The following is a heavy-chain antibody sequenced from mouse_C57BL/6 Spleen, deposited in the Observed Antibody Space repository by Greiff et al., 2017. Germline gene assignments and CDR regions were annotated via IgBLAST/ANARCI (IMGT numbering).Heavy chain of an antibody. CDR3: AIDRGLYFVLGY. Sequence: VQLQESGPELVKPGASVKISCKASGYAFRSSWMNWVKQRPGKGLEWIGRIYPGDGDTNYNGKFKGQATLTADKSSITAYMRLSSQTSEDSAVCGCAIDRGLYFVLGYWGQGASVTVSS. CDR1: GYAFRSSW. D-gene: IGHD3-1*01. CDR2: IYPGDGDT. J-gene: IGHJ4*01. V-gene: IGHV1-82*01.